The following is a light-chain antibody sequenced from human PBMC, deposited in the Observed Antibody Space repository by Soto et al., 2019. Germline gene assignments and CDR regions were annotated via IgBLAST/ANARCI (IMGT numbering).Light chain of an antibody. J-gene: IGLJ3*02. CDR1: SSDVGGYNY. Sequence: QSALTQPASVSGSPGQSITISCTGTSSDVGGYNYVSWYQQHPGKAPKHMIYEVSNRPSGVSNRFSGSKSANTASLTISGLQAEDEADYYCSSYTSSTYWVFGGGTKLTVL. CDR3: SSYTSSTYWV. V-gene: IGLV2-14*01. CDR2: EVS.